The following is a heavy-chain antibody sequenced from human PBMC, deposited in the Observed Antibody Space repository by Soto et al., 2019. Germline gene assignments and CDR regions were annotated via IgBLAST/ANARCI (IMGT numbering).Heavy chain of an antibody. CDR2: LDYEEGER. Sequence: ASVKVSCKVSGTSLSGLPMHWVRQAPGKGLEWMGSLDYEEGERSFAHRFQGRLTVTEDTSTDTAYMELSSLMSEDTAVYYCAAGVTTFEYWGQGTLVTVSS. CDR1: GTSLSGLP. V-gene: IGHV1-24*01. D-gene: IGHD4-17*01. J-gene: IGHJ4*02. CDR3: AAGVTTFEY.